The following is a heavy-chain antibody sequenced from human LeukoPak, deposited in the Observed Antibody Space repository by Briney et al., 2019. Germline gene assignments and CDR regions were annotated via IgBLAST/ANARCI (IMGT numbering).Heavy chain of an antibody. CDR2: IYPGDSNT. Sequence: GESLKISCKGSGYSFTSYWIGWVRQMPGKGLEWMGIIYPGDSNTAYSPSFQGQVTISADKSISTAYLQWSSLKALDTAMYYCATVFRGSGWFYFDYWGQGTLVTVSS. D-gene: IGHD6-19*01. CDR3: ATVFRGSGWFYFDY. CDR1: GYSFTSYW. V-gene: IGHV5-51*01. J-gene: IGHJ4*02.